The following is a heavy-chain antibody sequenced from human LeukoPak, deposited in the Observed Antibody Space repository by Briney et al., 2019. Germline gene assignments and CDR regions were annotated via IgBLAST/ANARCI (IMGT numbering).Heavy chain of an antibody. CDR1: GYTFTSYH. CDR3: AREAITIFGLVRTQTTKGPHRFDP. D-gene: IGHD3-3*01. Sequence: ASVKVSCKASGYTFTSYHMHWVRQTPGQGLEWMGIINPSGGSTNYAQRFRGRVTMTRDMSTGTVYMELSSLTSEDTAVYYCAREAITIFGLVRTQTTKGPHRFDPWGQGTLVTVSS. J-gene: IGHJ5*02. V-gene: IGHV1-46*01. CDR2: INPSGGST.